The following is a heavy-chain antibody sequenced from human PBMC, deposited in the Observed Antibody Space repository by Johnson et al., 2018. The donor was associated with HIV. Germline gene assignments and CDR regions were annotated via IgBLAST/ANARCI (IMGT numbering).Heavy chain of an antibody. Sequence: QVQLVESGGGVVQPGRSLRLSCAASGFTFSSYAMHWVRQAPGKGLEWVAVIWYDGSNKYYADSVKGRFTISRDNSKNTLYLQMNSLRAEDTAVYYCAKPRYYDNAFEMWGQGTMVTVSS. J-gene: IGHJ3*02. D-gene: IGHD3-16*01. CDR2: IWYDGSNK. CDR1: GFTFSSYA. V-gene: IGHV3-33*06. CDR3: AKPRYYDNAFEM.